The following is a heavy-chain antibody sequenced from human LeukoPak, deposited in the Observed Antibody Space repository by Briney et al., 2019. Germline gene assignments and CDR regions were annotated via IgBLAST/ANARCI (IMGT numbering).Heavy chain of an antibody. D-gene: IGHD3-10*01. CDR1: GFTFDDYG. CDR2: INWNGGST. CDR3: ASTMAAPYYYYMDV. J-gene: IGHJ6*03. V-gene: IGHV3-20*04. Sequence: GGSLRLSCAASGFTFDDYGMSWVRQAPGKGLEWVSGINWNGGSTGYADSVKGRFTISRDNAKNSLYLQMNSLRAEDTALYYCASTMAAPYYYYMDVWGKGTTVTVSS.